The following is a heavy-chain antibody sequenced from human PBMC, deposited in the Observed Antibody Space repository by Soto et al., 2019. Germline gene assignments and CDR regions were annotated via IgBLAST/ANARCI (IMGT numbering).Heavy chain of an antibody. CDR3: ARAPARYVDIVATSRGMDV. CDR2: IIPIFGTA. D-gene: IGHD5-12*01. V-gene: IGHV1-69*13. CDR1: GGTFSSYA. J-gene: IGHJ6*02. Sequence: SVKVSCKASGGTFSSYAISWVRQAPGQGLEWMGGIIPIFGTANYAQKFQGRVTITADESTSTAYMELSSLRSEDTAVYYCARAPARYVDIVATSRGMDVWGQGTTVTVSS.